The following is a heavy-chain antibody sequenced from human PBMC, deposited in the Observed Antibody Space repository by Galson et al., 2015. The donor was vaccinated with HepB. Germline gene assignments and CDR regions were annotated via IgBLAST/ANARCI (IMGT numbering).Heavy chain of an antibody. Sequence: SLRLSCAASEFTFSSFWMSWVRQAPGKGLEWVANIKQDGSEKYYVDSVKGRFTISRDNAKNTLFLQMSSLRVEDTAVYYCARDKDDAMDVWGQGTTVTVSS. CDR1: EFTFSSFW. D-gene: IGHD2-15*01. J-gene: IGHJ6*02. CDR3: ARDKDDAMDV. CDR2: IKQDGSEK. V-gene: IGHV3-7*01.